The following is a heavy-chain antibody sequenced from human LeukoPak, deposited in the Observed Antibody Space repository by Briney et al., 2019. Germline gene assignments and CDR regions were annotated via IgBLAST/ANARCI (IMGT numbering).Heavy chain of an antibody. CDR3: ARAKKVGPHFDY. CDR1: GGSISSSSYY. J-gene: IGHJ4*02. D-gene: IGHD1-26*01. CDR2: IYYSGST. Sequence: SETLSLTCTVSGGSISSSSYYWGWIRQPPGKGLEWIGSIYYSGSTYYNRSLKSRVTISVDTSKNQFSLKLSSVTAADTAVYYCARAKKVGPHFDYWGQGTLVTVSS. V-gene: IGHV4-39*01.